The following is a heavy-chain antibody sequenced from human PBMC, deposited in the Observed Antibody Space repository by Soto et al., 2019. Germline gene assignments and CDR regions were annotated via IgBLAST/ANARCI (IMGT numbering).Heavy chain of an antibody. Sequence: QVQLVQSGAEVKKPGASVKVSCKASGYTFTSYDINWVRQATGQGLEWMGWMNPNSGNTGYAQKFQGRVTMTRNTSISTAYIELSSLRSEDTAVYYCARWPDRYYYYGMDVWGQGTTVTVSS. J-gene: IGHJ6*02. CDR3: ARWPDRYYYYGMDV. CDR1: GYTFTSYD. V-gene: IGHV1-8*01. CDR2: MNPNSGNT.